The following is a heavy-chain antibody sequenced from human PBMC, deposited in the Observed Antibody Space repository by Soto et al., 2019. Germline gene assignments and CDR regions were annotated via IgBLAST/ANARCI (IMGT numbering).Heavy chain of an antibody. D-gene: IGHD1-1*01. CDR2: IWYDGSNK. CDR3: ARRSGYWNDFDY. V-gene: IGHV3-33*01. CDR1: GFTFSSYG. J-gene: IGHJ4*02. Sequence: PGGSLSLSCAASGFTFSSYGMHWVRQAPGKGLEWVAVIWYDGSNKYYADSVKGRFTISRDNSKNTLYLQMNSLRAEDTAVYYCARRSGYWNDFDYWGQGTLVTVSS.